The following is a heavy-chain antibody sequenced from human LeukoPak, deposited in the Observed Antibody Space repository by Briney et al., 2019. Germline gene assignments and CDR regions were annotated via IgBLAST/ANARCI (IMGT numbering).Heavy chain of an antibody. J-gene: IGHJ5*02. Sequence: GGSLRLSCAASGFTFNNYAMSWVRQAPGKGLEWVSGISGSGGSTYYADSVKGRFTISRDNSKNTLFLQMNSLRDDDTAVYYCVRGVGVSRFNYFDPWGQGTLVVVSS. CDR2: ISGSGGST. CDR1: GFTFNNYA. CDR3: VRGVGVSRFNYFDP. D-gene: IGHD5-24*01. V-gene: IGHV3-23*01.